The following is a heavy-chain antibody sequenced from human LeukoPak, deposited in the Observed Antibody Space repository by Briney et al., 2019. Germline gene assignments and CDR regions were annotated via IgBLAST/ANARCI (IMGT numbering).Heavy chain of an antibody. CDR2: ISSSSSYI. V-gene: IGHV3-21*04. D-gene: IGHD3-22*01. CDR1: GFTFSSYS. Sequence: PGGSLRLSCAASGFTFSSYSMNWVRQAPGKGLEWVSSISSSSSYIYYADSVKGRFTISRDNSKNTLYLQMNSLRAEDTAVYYCAKHGSSGYNFDYWGQGTLVTVSS. J-gene: IGHJ4*02. CDR3: AKHGSSGYNFDY.